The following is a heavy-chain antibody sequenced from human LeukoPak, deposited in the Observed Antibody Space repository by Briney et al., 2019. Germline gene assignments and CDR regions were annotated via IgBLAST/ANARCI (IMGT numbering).Heavy chain of an antibody. V-gene: IGHV3-74*01. CDR2: INSDGSST. Sequence: GGSLRLSCAASGFTFSSYWMHWVRRAPGKGLVWVSRINSDGSSTSYADSVKGRFTISRDNAKNTLYLQMNSLRAEDTAVYYCATSYYYGSGSYLDYYYYMDVWGKGTTVTVSS. J-gene: IGHJ6*03. CDR3: ATSYYYGSGSYLDYYYYMDV. D-gene: IGHD3-10*01. CDR1: GFTFSSYW.